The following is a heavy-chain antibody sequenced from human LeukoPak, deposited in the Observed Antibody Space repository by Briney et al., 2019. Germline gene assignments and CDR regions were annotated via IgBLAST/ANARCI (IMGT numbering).Heavy chain of an antibody. Sequence: PGGSLRLSCAASNFSVNNNYIDWVRQAPGKGLEWVSSFDNFGAKYYGGSVTGRFTVSRDLSKNTVYLQMSSLRADDTAVYYCAGGTYYGTGTRPGYLNYWGLGTLVTVSS. V-gene: IGHV3-53*01. CDR1: NFSVNNNY. D-gene: IGHD3-10*01. CDR2: FDNFGAK. CDR3: AGGTYYGTGTRPGYLNY. J-gene: IGHJ4*02.